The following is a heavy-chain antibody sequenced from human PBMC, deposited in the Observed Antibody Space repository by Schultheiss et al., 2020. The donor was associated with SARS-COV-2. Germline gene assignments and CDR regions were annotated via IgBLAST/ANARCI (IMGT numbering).Heavy chain of an antibody. CDR2: INHSGST. D-gene: IGHD3-10*01. J-gene: IGHJ6*02. V-gene: IGHV4-34*01. Sequence: GSLRLSCAVYGGSFSGYYWSWIRQPPGKGLEWIGEINHSGSTNYNPSLKSRVTISVDTSKNQFSLKLSSVTAADTAVYYCARGPRGSGSYYKYYYYYGMDVWGQGTTVTVSS. CDR1: GGSFSGYY. CDR3: ARGPRGSGSYYKYYYYYGMDV.